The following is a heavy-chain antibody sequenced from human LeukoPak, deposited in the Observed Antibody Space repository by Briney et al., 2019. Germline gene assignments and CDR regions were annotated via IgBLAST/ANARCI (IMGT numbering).Heavy chain of an antibody. CDR2: INHSGST. D-gene: IGHD5-12*01. Sequence: SETLSLTCAVHGGSFSGYYWSWIRQPPGKGLEWIGEINHSGSTNYNPSLKSRVTISVDTSKNQFSLKLSSVTAADTAVYYCACRDGYNYSFDYWGQGTLVTVSS. CDR3: ACRDGYNYSFDY. V-gene: IGHV4-34*01. CDR1: GGSFSGYY. J-gene: IGHJ4*02.